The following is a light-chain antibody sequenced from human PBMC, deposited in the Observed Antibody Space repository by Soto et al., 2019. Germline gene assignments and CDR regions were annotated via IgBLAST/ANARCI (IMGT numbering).Light chain of an antibody. CDR3: CSYAGTPYV. CDR1: SSDVVCYIY. CDR2: DVS. Sequence: QSVLTQPRSVSESPGQSVTISCTGTSSDVVCYIYVSWYLQHLGKASKLIIYDVSKRPSGVLDRFSGFKSGNTASLTISGLRAEDEADYYCCSYAGTPYVFGTGTKVTVL. V-gene: IGLV2-11*01. J-gene: IGLJ1*01.